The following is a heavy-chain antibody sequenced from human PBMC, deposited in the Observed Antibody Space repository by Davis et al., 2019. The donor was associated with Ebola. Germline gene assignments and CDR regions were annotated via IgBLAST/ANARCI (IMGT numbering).Heavy chain of an antibody. Sequence: MPSETLSLTCTVSGGSISSGGYYWSWIRQHPGKGLEWIGYIYYSGSTYYNPSLKSRVTISVDTSKNQFSLKLNSVTAADTAMYYCARSGYTGYDPRINFDFWGQGTLVTVSS. V-gene: IGHV4-31*03. CDR3: ARSGYTGYDPRINFDF. D-gene: IGHD5-12*01. J-gene: IGHJ4*02. CDR1: GGSISSGGYY. CDR2: IYYSGST.